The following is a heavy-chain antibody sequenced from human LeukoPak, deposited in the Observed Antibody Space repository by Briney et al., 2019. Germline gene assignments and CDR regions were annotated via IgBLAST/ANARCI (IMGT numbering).Heavy chain of an antibody. J-gene: IGHJ6*03. D-gene: IGHD3-16*01. CDR2: INTNTGNP. Sequence: ASVKVSCKASGYTFTGYYMHWVRQAPGQGLEWMGWINTNTGNPTYAQGFTGRFVFSLDTSVSTAYLQISSLKAEDTAVYYCARGYLGVGRYYYYYMDVWGKGTTVTVSS. CDR1: GYTFTGYY. CDR3: ARGYLGVGRYYYYYMDV. V-gene: IGHV7-4-1*02.